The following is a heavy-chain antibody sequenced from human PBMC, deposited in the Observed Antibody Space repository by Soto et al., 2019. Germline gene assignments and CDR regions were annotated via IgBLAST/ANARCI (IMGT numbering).Heavy chain of an antibody. Sequence: QVQLVQSGAEVKKPGASVKVSCKASGYIFTSFGITWVRQAPGQGREWMGWVSTYNGNTKYAQKLQGRVTMSTDTSTSTAYMELRSLRSDDTAVYYCTRGAGQGSGSYDWGQGTLVTVSS. CDR2: VSTYNGNT. CDR3: TRGAGQGSGSYD. CDR1: GYIFTSFG. D-gene: IGHD3-10*01. V-gene: IGHV1-18*01. J-gene: IGHJ4*02.